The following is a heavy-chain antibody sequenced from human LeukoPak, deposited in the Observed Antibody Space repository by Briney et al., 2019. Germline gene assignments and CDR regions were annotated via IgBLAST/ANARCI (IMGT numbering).Heavy chain of an antibody. Sequence: GGSLRLSCAASGFTFSDHHMDWVRQAPGKGLEWVSAISGSGGSTYYADSVKGRFTISRDNSKNTLYLQMNSLRAEDTAVYYCAKYDSSGYYYFYPGYFDHWGQGTLVTVSS. CDR2: ISGSGGST. CDR1: GFTFSDHH. V-gene: IGHV3-23*01. J-gene: IGHJ4*02. D-gene: IGHD3-22*01. CDR3: AKYDSSGYYYFYPGYFDH.